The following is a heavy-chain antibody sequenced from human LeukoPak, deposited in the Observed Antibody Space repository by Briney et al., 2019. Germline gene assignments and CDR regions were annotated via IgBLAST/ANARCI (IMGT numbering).Heavy chain of an antibody. Sequence: GGSLRLSCAASGFTFSSYAMSWVRQAPGKGLEWVSAISGSGNSTDYADSVKGRFSISRDNSKNTLCLQMNSLRAEDTAVYYCAKSPISMIVVAKGWYFDLWGRGTLVTVSS. J-gene: IGHJ2*01. CDR3: AKSPISMIVVAKGWYFDL. V-gene: IGHV3-23*01. D-gene: IGHD3-22*01. CDR1: GFTFSSYA. CDR2: ISGSGNST.